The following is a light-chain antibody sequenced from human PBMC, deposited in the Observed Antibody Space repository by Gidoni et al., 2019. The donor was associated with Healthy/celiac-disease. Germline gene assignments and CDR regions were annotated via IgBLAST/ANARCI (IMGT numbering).Light chain of an antibody. V-gene: IGKV1-5*03. CDR3: QQYNSYSET. J-gene: IGKJ1*01. Sequence: DIQMSQSPSTLSASVGDRVTITCRASLSISSWLAWYQQKPGQAPKLLNYKASSVESVVPSRFSGSGSATEFTLTISSLQHDYFATYYRQQYNSYSETFXQXTKVEIK. CDR2: KAS. CDR1: LSISSW.